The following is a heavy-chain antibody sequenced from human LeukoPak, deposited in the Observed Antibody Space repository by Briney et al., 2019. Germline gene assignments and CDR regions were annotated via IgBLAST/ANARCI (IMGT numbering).Heavy chain of an antibody. J-gene: IGHJ4*02. V-gene: IGHV1-69*04. CDR2: IIPILGIA. CDR1: GGTFSNYA. CDR3: ARVTVDSISWYHYFDY. Sequence: SVKVSCKASGGTFSNYAVSWVRQAPGQGLEWMGRIIPILGIADYAQKFQGRVTITADKSTSTAHMELSSLRSGDTAVYYCARVTVDSISWYHYFDYWGQGTLVTVSS. D-gene: IGHD6-13*01.